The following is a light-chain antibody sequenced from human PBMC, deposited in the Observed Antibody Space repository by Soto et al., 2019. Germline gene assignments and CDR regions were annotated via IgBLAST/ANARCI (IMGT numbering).Light chain of an antibody. CDR3: QQSYSTLVLT. CDR1: QSVSSN. J-gene: IGKJ4*01. CDR2: GAS. Sequence: EIVMTQSPATLSVSPGERATLSCRASQSVSSNLAWYQQKPGQAPRLLIYGASTRATGIPARFSGSGSGTEFTLTISSLQSEDFATYYCQQSYSTLVLTFGGGTKVEIK. V-gene: IGKV3-15*01.